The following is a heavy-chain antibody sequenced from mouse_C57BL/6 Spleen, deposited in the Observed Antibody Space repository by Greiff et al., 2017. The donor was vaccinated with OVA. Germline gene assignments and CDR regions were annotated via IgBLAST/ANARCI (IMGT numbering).Heavy chain of an antibody. V-gene: IGHV1-82*01. D-gene: IGHD2-1*01. Sequence: QVQLQQPGAELVMPGASVKISCKASGYAFSSSWMNWVKQRPGKGLEWIGRIYPGDGDTNYNGKFKGKATLTADKSSSTAYMQLSSLTSEDSAVYFCARSVTDYWGQGTTLTVSS. CDR3: ARSVTDY. J-gene: IGHJ2*01. CDR2: IYPGDGDT. CDR1: GYAFSSSW.